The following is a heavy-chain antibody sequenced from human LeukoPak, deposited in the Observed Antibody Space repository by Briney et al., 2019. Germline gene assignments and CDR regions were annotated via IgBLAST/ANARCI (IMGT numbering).Heavy chain of an antibody. V-gene: IGHV1-18*01. CDR1: GYTFTSYG. D-gene: IGHD3-16*02. CDR3: ARVCWFGGVIVTVYYGMDV. CDR2: ISAYNGNT. J-gene: IGHJ6*02. Sequence: ASVKVFCKASGYTFTSYGISWVRQAPGQGLEWMGWISAYNGNTTYAQKLQGRVTMTTDTSTSTAYMELRSLRSDDTAVYYCARVCWFGGVIVTVYYGMDVWGQGTTVTVS.